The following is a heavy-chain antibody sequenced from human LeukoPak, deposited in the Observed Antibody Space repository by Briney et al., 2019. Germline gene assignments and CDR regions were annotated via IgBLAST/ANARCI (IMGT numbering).Heavy chain of an antibody. CDR1: GFTFSTFP. J-gene: IGHJ4*02. V-gene: IGHV3-30-3*01. CDR3: ARGQYSGYSAIDY. Sequence: PGRSLRLSCAASGFTFSTFPVHWVRQVLGKGLEWVAVISYDGSEKYYADSVKGRFIISRDNSKNSLYLQMNTLTAEDTAVYYCARGQYSGYSAIDYWGQGTLVTVSS. CDR2: ISYDGSEK. D-gene: IGHD5-12*01.